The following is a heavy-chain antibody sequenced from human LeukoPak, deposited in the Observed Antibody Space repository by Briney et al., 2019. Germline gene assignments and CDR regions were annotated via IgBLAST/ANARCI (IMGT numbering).Heavy chain of an antibody. CDR1: EYTFTNYW. V-gene: IGHV5-51*01. CDR3: ARRERSGAWFFDL. Sequence: GQSLMISCKLTEYTFTNYWIGWVRQMPGKGLKWIGIIYPGESDTAYSPYFQGQVTISDDKSISTAYLQWSSLKASDTAMYYCARRERSGAWFFDLWGRGTLVTVSS. CDR2: IYPGESDT. D-gene: IGHD5-12*01. J-gene: IGHJ2*01.